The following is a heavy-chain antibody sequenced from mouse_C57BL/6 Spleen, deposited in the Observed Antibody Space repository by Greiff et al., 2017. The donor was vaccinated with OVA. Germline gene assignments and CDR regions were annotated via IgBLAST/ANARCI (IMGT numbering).Heavy chain of an antibody. CDR2: ISDGGSYT. Sequence: EVNVVESGGGLVKPGGSLKLSCAASGFTFSSYAMSWVRQTPEKRLEWVATISDGGSYTYYPDNVKGRFTISRDNAKNNLYLQMSHLKSEDTAMYYCARAGYYGSSPWFAYWGQGTLVTVSA. CDR3: ARAGYYGSSPWFAY. CDR1: GFTFSSYA. V-gene: IGHV5-4*03. J-gene: IGHJ3*01. D-gene: IGHD1-1*01.